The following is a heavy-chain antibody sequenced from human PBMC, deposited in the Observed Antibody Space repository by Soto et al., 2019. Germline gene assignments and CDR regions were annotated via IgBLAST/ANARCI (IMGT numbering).Heavy chain of an antibody. CDR1: GFTFSNAW. J-gene: IGHJ5*02. D-gene: IGHD3-10*01. Sequence: PGGSLRLSCAASGFTFSNAWMSWVRQAPGKGLEWVGRIKSKTDGGTTDYAAPVKGRFTISRDDSKNTLYLQMNSLKTEDTAVYYCTTDPLVRGVTWFVPWGQGTLVTVSS. V-gene: IGHV3-15*01. CDR2: IKSKTDGGTT. CDR3: TTDPLVRGVTWFVP.